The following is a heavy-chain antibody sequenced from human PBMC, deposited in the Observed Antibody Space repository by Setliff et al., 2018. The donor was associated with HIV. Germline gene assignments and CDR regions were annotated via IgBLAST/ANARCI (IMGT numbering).Heavy chain of an antibody. V-gene: IGHV1-24*01. CDR1: GYTLTEVS. Sequence: ASVKVSCKVSGYTLTEVSIHWVRQAPGKGLEWMGGFDPEDDETVYAQKFQGRVTMTEDTSTDTAYMELSSLRSEDTAVYYCARDRGYCSGASCYGLDYWGQGTLVTVSS. J-gene: IGHJ4*02. CDR2: FDPEDDET. D-gene: IGHD2-15*01. CDR3: ARDRGYCSGASCYGLDY.